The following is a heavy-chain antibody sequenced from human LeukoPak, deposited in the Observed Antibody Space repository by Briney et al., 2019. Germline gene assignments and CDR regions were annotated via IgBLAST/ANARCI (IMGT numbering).Heavy chain of an antibody. Sequence: ASVKVSCKASGYTFTSNAISWVRQAPGQGLEWMGWISAYNGNTNYAQKFQGKVNMTTDTSTSTAYMDLRSLRSDDTAVYYCARDRGYSSDRAFDFWGQGTLVTVSS. CDR1: GYTFTSNA. V-gene: IGHV1-18*04. CDR2: ISAYNGNT. CDR3: ARDRGYSSDRAFDF. J-gene: IGHJ4*02. D-gene: IGHD5-18*01.